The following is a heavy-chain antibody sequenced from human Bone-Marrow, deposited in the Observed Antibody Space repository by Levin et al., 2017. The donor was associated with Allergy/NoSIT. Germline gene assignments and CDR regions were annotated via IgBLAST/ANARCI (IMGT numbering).Heavy chain of an antibody. D-gene: IGHD6-13*01. CDR2: ISYDGSNK. CDR3: ARDKFAAAVGNYYYYYGMDV. V-gene: IGHV3-30*04. Sequence: PGGSLRLSCAASGFTFSSYAMHWVRQAPGKGLEWVAVISYDGSNKYYADSVKGRFTISRDNSKNTLYLQMNSLRAEDTAVYYCARDKFAAAVGNYYYYYGMDVWGQGTTVTVSS. CDR1: GFTFSSYA. J-gene: IGHJ6*02.